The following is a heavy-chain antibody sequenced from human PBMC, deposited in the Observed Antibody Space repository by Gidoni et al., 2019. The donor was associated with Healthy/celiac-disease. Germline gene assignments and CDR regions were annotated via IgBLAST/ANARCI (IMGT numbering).Heavy chain of an antibody. V-gene: IGHV3-48*03. CDR1: GFTFSSYE. CDR3: ARLAVAGRVWGGGDY. Sequence: EVQLVESGGGLVQPGGSLRLSCAASGFTFSSYEMNWVRQATGKGLEWVSYISSSGSTIYYADSVKGRFTISRDNAKNSLYLQMNSLRAEDTAVYYCARLAVAGRVWGGGDYWGQGTLVTVSS. J-gene: IGHJ4*02. D-gene: IGHD6-19*01. CDR2: ISSSGSTI.